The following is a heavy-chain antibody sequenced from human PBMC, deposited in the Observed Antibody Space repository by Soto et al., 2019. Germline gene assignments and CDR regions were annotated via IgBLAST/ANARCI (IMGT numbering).Heavy chain of an antibody. CDR3: ARDYSNSGFDY. D-gene: IGHD2-2*01. Sequence: VGSLRLCCAASGVTFSSFSMGWVRQAPGKGLEWVSYITGSGGRISYADSVKGRFTISRDNAKNSLYLQMNSLRADDTAVYYCARDYSNSGFDYWDQGTPVTVSS. CDR1: GVTFSSFS. V-gene: IGHV3-48*04. J-gene: IGHJ4*02. CDR2: ITGSGGRI.